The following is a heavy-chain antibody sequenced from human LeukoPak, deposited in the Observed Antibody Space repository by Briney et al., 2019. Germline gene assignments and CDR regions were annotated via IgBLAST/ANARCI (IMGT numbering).Heavy chain of an antibody. J-gene: IGHJ4*02. D-gene: IGHD6-19*01. CDR1: GYSISSGYY. CDR3: ARDHLLAVAGFFDY. V-gene: IGHV4-38-2*02. CDR2: IYHSGST. Sequence: SETLSLTCAVSGYSISSGYYWGRIRQPPGKGLEWIGSIYHSGSTYYNPSLKSRVTISVDTSKNQFSLKLSSVTVADTAVYYCARDHLLAVAGFFDYWGQGTLVTVSS.